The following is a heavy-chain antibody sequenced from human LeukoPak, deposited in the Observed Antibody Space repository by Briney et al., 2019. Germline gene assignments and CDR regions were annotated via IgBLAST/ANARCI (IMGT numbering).Heavy chain of an antibody. CDR2: IKSKTDGGTT. Sequence: GGSLRLSCAASGFTFSNAWMSWVRQAPGKGLEWVGRIKSKTDGGTTDYAAPVKGRFTISRDDSKNTLYLQMNSLKTEDTAVYYCTTPGNIVGAVLDLSYYFDYWGQGTLVTVSS. CDR3: TTPGNIVGAVLDLSYYFDY. J-gene: IGHJ4*02. CDR1: GFTFSNAW. V-gene: IGHV3-15*01. D-gene: IGHD1-26*01.